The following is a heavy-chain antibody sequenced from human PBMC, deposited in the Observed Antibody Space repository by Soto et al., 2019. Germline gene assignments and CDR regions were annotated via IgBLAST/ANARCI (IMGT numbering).Heavy chain of an antibody. J-gene: IGHJ4*02. CDR2: IYYIGTT. V-gene: IGHV4-61*01. D-gene: IGHD3-16*01. CDR3: AREEKQLSRYGGDFDY. CDR1: YASVNSGNYY. Sequence: PTETLSLTCSVSYASVNSGNYYWSWIRQPPGKGLEWIGHIYYIGTTDYNPSLKSRVTISVDTSKHQFSLKVTSVTAADTAVYFCAREEKQLSRYGGDFDYWGPGTLVT.